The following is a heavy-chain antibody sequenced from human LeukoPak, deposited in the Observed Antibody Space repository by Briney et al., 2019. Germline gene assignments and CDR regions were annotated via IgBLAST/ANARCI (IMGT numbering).Heavy chain of an antibody. Sequence: GGSLRLSCAASGFTSSSYAMHWVRQAPGKGLEWVAVISYDGSNKYYADSVKGRFTISRDNSKNTLYLQMNSLRAEDTAVYYCARGAVGARPDAFDIWGQGTMVTVSS. CDR1: GFTSSSYA. CDR2: ISYDGSNK. J-gene: IGHJ3*02. CDR3: ARGAVGARPDAFDI. V-gene: IGHV3-30*04. D-gene: IGHD1-26*01.